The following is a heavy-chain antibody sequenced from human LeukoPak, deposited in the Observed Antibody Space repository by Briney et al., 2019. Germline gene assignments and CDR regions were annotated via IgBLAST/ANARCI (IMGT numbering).Heavy chain of an antibody. CDR1: GFTFSSYA. V-gene: IGHV3-30-3*01. J-gene: IGHJ6*02. Sequence: GGSLRLSCAASGFTFSSYAMHWVRQAPGKGLEWVAVISYDGSNKYYADSVKGRFTISRDNSKNTLYLQMNSLRAEDTAVYYCXRDXDXEGXYYGMDVWGQGTTVTVS. CDR2: ISYDGSNK. CDR3: XRDXDXEGXYYGMDV. D-gene: IGHD1-26*01.